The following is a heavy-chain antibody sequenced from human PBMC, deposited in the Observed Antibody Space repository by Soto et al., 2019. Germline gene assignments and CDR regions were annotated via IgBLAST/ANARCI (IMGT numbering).Heavy chain of an antibody. CDR1: GFNFSDFY. CDR3: VSQLHGTRRKYCYDF. CDR2: ISATGETT. D-gene: IGHD1-26*01. J-gene: IGHJ4*02. V-gene: IGHV3-11*01. Sequence: QVQLVESGGALVKPGGSLRLSCAASGFNFSDFYISWIRQAPGKGLEWVSFISATGETTYYSESVNGRSTISTNNAQNSLDLQMNSLRDEDPAMYYCVSQLHGTRRKYCYDFRGQGTQVPVSS.